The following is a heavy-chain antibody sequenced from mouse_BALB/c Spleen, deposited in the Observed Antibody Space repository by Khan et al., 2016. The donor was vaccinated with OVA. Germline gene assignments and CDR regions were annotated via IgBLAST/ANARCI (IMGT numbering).Heavy chain of an antibody. CDR1: GYSITSDYA. V-gene: IGHV3-2*02. CDR3: ARGLRPYFSMDY. J-gene: IGHJ4*01. D-gene: IGHD1-2*01. CDR2: INYSGST. Sequence: EVQLQESGPGLVKPSQSLSLTCTVTGYSITSDYAWNWIRQFPGNKLEWMGYINYSGSTTYNPSPKSRISITRDTSKNQFFLQFNSVTTEDTATYFCARGLRPYFSMDYWGQGTSVTVSS.